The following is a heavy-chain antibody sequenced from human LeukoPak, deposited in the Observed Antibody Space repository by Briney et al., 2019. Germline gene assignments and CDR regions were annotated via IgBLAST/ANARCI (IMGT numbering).Heavy chain of an antibody. V-gene: IGHV3-7*01. J-gene: IGHJ4*02. Sequence: GGSLRLSCAASGFTFSSYWMSWVRQAPGKGLEWVANIKQDGSEKYYVDSVKGRFTISRDNAKNSLYLQMNSLRAEDTAVYYCAREPSPYYDFWSGTSRYFDYWGQGTLVTVSS. CDR1: GFTFSSYW. D-gene: IGHD3-3*01. CDR2: IKQDGSEK. CDR3: AREPSPYYDFWSGTSRYFDY.